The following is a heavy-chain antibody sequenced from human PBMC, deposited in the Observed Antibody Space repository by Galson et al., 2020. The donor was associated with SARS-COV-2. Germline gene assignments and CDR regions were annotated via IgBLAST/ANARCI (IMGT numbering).Heavy chain of an antibody. CDR3: ARVRFDPLYPILYYYYYGMDV. V-gene: IGHV3-48*01. CDR2: ISSRSSTI. Sequence: GGSLRLSCAASGFTFNGYNMNWVRQAPGRGLEWISYISSRSSTIYYADSVKGRFTISRDNAKNSLYLQMNSLRAEDTAHYYCARVRFDPLYPILYYYYYGMDVWGQGTTVTVSS. J-gene: IGHJ6*02. D-gene: IGHD3-16*01. CDR1: GFTFNGYN.